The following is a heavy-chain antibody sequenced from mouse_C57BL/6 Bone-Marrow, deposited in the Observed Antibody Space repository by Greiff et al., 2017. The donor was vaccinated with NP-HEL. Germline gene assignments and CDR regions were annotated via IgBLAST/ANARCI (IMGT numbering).Heavy chain of an antibody. V-gene: IGHV14-4*01. CDR2: IDPENGDT. J-gene: IGHJ2*01. Sequence: VQLQQSGAELVRPGASVKLSCTASGFNIKDDYMHWVKQRPEQGLEWIGWIDPENGDTEYASKFQGKATITADTSSNTAYLQLSSLTSEDTAVYYGTYPAYFDYWGQGTTLTVSS. CDR1: GFNIKDDY. CDR3: TYPAYFDY.